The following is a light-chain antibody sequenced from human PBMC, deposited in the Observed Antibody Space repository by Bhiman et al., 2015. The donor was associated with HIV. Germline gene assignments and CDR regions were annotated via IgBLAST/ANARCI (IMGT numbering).Light chain of an antibody. CDR1: SSNVGRNY. CDR2: KNN. Sequence: QSVLTQTPSASGAPGQGVTISCSGSSSNVGRNYVYWYQQLPGTTPKLLIYKNNQRPSGVPDRFSASESGTSASLAITGLQHEDEADYYCQSYDTILSAVVFGGGTRLTVL. J-gene: IGLJ2*01. CDR3: QSYDTILSAVV. V-gene: IGLV1-47*01.